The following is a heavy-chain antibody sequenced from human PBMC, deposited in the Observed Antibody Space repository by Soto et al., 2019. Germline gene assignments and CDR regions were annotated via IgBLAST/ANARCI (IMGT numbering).Heavy chain of an antibody. CDR3: ARDPIAYCGGDCYSSNDY. V-gene: IGHV3-21*01. Sequence: ESGGGLVKPGGSLRLSCAASGFTFSSYSMNWVRQAPGKGLEWVSSISSSSSYIYYADSVKGRFTISRDNAKNSLYLQMNSLRAEDTAVYYCARDPIAYCGGDCYSSNDYWGQGTLVTVSS. J-gene: IGHJ4*02. D-gene: IGHD2-21*02. CDR1: GFTFSSYS. CDR2: ISSSSSYI.